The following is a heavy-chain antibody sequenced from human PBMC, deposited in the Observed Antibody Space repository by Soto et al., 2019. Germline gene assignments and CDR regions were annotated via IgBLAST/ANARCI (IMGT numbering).Heavy chain of an antibody. CDR1: DESFSNYY. CDR2: IHPSGST. Sequence: QVQLQQWGAGLLKPSETLSLTCAVYDESFSNYYCSWTRQTPGKGLEWIGEIHPSGSTYYNPSLRTRXXIXPXXSKSQFSLQLTSVTAADTAIYYCARGLDQYKGGRTWGQGTLVTVS. V-gene: IGHV4-34*02. J-gene: IGHJ5*02. D-gene: IGHD1-1*01. CDR3: ARGLDQYKGGRT.